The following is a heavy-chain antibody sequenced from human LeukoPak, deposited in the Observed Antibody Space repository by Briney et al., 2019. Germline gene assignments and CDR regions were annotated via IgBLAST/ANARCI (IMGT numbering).Heavy chain of an antibody. V-gene: IGHV5-51*01. CDR1: GYCFTSYW. J-gene: IGHJ4*02. CDR3: ARNYYGSGQIYYFDY. CDR2: VYPGDSDP. Sequence: GESLKISCKGSGYCFTSYWIGWVRQMPGKGLEWMGIVYPGDSDPRYSPSFQGHVTISADKSISTAYLQWNSLKASDTAMYYCARNYYGSGQIYYFDYWGQGTLVTVSS. D-gene: IGHD3-10*01.